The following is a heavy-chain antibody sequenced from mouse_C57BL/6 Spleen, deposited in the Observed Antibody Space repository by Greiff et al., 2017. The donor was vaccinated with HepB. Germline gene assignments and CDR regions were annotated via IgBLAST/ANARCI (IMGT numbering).Heavy chain of an antibody. V-gene: IGHV1-42*01. CDR1: GYSFTGYY. CDR3: ARSRSSYWYFDV. CDR2: INPSTGGT. Sequence: VQLKESGPELVKPGASVKISCKASGYSFTGYYMNWVKQSPEKSLEWIGEINPSTGGTTYNQKFKAKATLTVDKSSSTAYMQLKSLTSEDSAVYYCARSRSSYWYFDVWGTGTTVTVSS. J-gene: IGHJ1*03. D-gene: IGHD1-1*01.